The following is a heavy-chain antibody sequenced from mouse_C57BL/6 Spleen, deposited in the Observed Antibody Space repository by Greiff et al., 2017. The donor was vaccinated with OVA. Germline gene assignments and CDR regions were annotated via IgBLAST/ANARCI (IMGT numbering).Heavy chain of an antibody. CDR3: ARGYYGSRSGFAY. D-gene: IGHD1-1*01. Sequence: VQLQQPGAELVKPGASVKMSCKASGYTFTSYWITWVKQRPGQGLEWIGDIYPGSGSTNYNEKFKSKATLTVDTSSSTAYMQLSSLTSEDSAVYYCARGYYGSRSGFAYWGQGTLVTVSA. CDR2: IYPGSGST. V-gene: IGHV1-55*01. J-gene: IGHJ3*01. CDR1: GYTFTSYW.